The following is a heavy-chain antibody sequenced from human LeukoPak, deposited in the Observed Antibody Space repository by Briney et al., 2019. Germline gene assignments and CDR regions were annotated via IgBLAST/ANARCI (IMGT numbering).Heavy chain of an antibody. D-gene: IGHD3/OR15-3a*01. CDR3: ARGGLNFDY. Sequence: PGGSLRLSCAASGFTFSSYEMNWVRQAPGKGLEWVSYISSSGRTIYYADSVKGRFIISRDNAKNSLYLQMSSLRAEDTAVYYCARGGLNFDYWGQGTLVTVSS. CDR1: GFTFSSYE. J-gene: IGHJ4*02. CDR2: ISSSGRTI. V-gene: IGHV3-48*03.